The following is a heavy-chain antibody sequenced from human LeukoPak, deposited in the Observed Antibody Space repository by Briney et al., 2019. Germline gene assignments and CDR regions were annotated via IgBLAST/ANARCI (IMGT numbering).Heavy chain of an antibody. CDR2: NSFSGGSP. CDR1: VHTFNRYA. D-gene: IGHD3-22*01. CDR3: AESPTKYYYDGSGYVFDY. Sequence: GGSLRLLCAVCVHTFNRYAMIWAREAPGKALECVSANSFSGGSPYYEDSVKGRFTISRDNSRNNLYLKMNSLRAEDRAVYYCAESPTKYYYDGSGYVFDYWGQGTLVTVSS. J-gene: IGHJ4*02. V-gene: IGHV3-23*01.